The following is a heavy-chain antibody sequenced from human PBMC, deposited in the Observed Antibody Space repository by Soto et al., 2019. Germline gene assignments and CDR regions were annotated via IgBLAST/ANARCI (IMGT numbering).Heavy chain of an antibody. J-gene: IGHJ6*02. Sequence: QVQVQQWGAGLLKPAETLSLTCAVYGGSFSENHWSWIRQPPGKGLEWIGEIQNTGGTNYSTSLKSRVTISVDRSKNQLSLSLTSVSAADTAVYYCARSRNLDVWGQGTTVIVSS. CDR1: GGSFSENH. CDR2: IQNTGGT. V-gene: IGHV4-34*01. D-gene: IGHD1-1*01. CDR3: ARSRNLDV.